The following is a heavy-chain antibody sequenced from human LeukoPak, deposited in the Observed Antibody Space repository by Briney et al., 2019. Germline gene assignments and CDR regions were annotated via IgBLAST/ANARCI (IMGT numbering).Heavy chain of an antibody. CDR3: ARGRFLECLPDY. CDR2: IYYSGGT. J-gene: IGHJ4*02. CDR1: GGSISSYY. Sequence: SETLSLTCTVSGGSISSYYWSWIRQPPGKGLEWIGYIYYSGGTNYNPSLKSRVTISVDTSKNQFSLKLSSVTAADTAVYYCARGRFLECLPDYWGQGTLVTVSS. D-gene: IGHD3-3*01. V-gene: IGHV4-59*01.